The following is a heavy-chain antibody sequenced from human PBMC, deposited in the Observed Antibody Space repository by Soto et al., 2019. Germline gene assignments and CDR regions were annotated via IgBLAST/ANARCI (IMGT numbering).Heavy chain of an antibody. CDR2: IYPGDSDT. CDR3: ARHHGSPGSYFGLDV. CDR1: GYSFTSYW. Sequence: PGEPLKISCNGSGYSFTSYWINWVRQMPGKGLEWMGIIYPGDSDTRYSPSFQGQVTISADKSIDTAYLQWRSLKASDTAVYYCARHHGSPGSYFGLDVWGQGTTVTVSS. D-gene: IGHD6-13*01. V-gene: IGHV5-51*01. J-gene: IGHJ6*02.